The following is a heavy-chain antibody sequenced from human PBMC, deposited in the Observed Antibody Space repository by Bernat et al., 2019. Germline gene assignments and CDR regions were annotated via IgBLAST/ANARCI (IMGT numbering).Heavy chain of an antibody. CDR3: ARETIHNWNYEGPFDY. CDR2: INPSGGST. CDR1: GYTFTSYY. V-gene: IGHV1-46*01. J-gene: IGHJ4*02. Sequence: QVQLVQSGAEVKKPGASVKVSCKASGYTFTSYYMHWVRQAPGQGLEWMGIINPSGGSTSYAQKFQGRVTMTRDTSTSTVYMELSSLRSEDTAVYYCARETIHNWNYEGPFDYWGQGTLVTVSS. D-gene: IGHD1-7*01.